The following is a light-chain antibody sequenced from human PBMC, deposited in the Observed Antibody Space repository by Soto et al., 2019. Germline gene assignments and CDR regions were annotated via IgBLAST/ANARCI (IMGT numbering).Light chain of an antibody. V-gene: IGKV1-8*01. CDR2: AAS. J-gene: IGKJ1*01. CDR1: QGISSY. CDR3: QQSYSTPRT. Sequence: AIRMTQSPSSLSAFTGARVTITCRASQGISSYLAWYQQKPGKAPKLLIYAASSLQSGVPSRFSGSGSGTDFTLTISSLQPEDFATYYCQQSYSTPRTFGQGTKVDIK.